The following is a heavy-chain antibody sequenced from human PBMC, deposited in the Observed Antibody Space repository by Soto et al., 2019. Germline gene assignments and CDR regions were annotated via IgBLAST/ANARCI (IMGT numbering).Heavy chain of an antibody. Sequence: QVQLQQWGAGLLKPSETLSLTCVVYGGSLSGYYWCWIRQPPGKGLEWIGEIKDGGLTNYSPSLKSRAIISRDRPKNQFSLKLHTVTAADTAVYYCARGQEGVVATHWDQGSLVTVSS. D-gene: IGHD5-12*01. J-gene: IGHJ4*02. V-gene: IGHV4-34*01. CDR3: ARGQEGVVATH. CDR2: IKDGGLT. CDR1: GGSLSGYY.